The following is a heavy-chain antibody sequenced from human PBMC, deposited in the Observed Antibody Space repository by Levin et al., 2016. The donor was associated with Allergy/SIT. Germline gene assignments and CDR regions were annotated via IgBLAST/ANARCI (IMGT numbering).Heavy chain of an antibody. V-gene: IGHV3-53*01. J-gene: IGHJ3*02. D-gene: IGHD5-12*01. CDR3: ASPYSGYDLEAFDI. Sequence: VRQAPGKGLEWVSVIYSGGSTYYADSVKGRFTISRDNSKNTLYLQMNSLRAEDTAVYYCASPYSGYDLEAFDIWGQGTMVTVSS. CDR2: IYSGGST.